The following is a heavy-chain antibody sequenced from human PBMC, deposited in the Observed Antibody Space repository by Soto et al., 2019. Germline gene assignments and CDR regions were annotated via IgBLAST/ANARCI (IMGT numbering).Heavy chain of an antibody. V-gene: IGHV4-59*08. Sequence: SETLSLTCTVSGGSISSYYWSWIRQPPGKGLEWIGNIYYSGSTNYNPPIKSRVTISVDTSKNQFSLKLSSVTAADTAVYYCASLASGYDSDYWGQGTLVTVSS. D-gene: IGHD5-12*01. CDR2: IYYSGST. CDR1: GGSISSYY. J-gene: IGHJ4*02. CDR3: ASLASGYDSDY.